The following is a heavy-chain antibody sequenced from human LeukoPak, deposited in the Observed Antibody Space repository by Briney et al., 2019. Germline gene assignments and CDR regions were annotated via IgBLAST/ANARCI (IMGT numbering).Heavy chain of an antibody. CDR3: ASVDTALFHFYGMDA. V-gene: IGHV3-48*03. Sequence: GGSLRLSCVASGFTFSSYEMTWVRQAPGKGLEWVSYIGSRGTPMYYADSVKGRFTISRDNAKNSLSLYMDSLRVEDTAVYYCASVDTALFHFYGMDAWGPGATVTVSS. J-gene: IGHJ6*02. CDR2: IGSRGTPM. D-gene: IGHD5-18*01. CDR1: GFTFSSYE.